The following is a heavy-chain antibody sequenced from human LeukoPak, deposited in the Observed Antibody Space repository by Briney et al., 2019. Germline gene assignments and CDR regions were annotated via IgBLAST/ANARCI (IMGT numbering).Heavy chain of an antibody. CDR3: ARYARVKVADGRKWYFDL. D-gene: IGHD5-24*01. CDR1: GGSISNYY. Sequence: SETLSLTCTVSGGSISNYYWSWLRQPPEKGLEWIGYIYDSGSTNYNPSLKSRPTISVDTSKNQFSLKLSSVTAADTAIYYCARYARVKVADGRKWYFDLWGRGTLVTVSS. V-gene: IGHV4-59*01. CDR2: IYDSGST. J-gene: IGHJ2*01.